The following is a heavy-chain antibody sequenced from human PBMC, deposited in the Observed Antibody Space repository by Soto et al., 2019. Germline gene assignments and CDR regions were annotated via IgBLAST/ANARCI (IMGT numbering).Heavy chain of an antibody. CDR1: GDSIGTGGYY. CDR3: ATNHDDISGRTPLLFDS. CDR2: IHSSGST. Sequence: QVQLQESGPGLVKPSQTLSLTCTVSGDSIGTGGYYWDWIRQHPGKGPEWIGYIHSSGSTYYNPSLKSRLTISLDTSKNQFSLHLSSVTAADTAVYYCATNHDDISGRTPLLFDSWGQGTLVTVSS. D-gene: IGHD3-22*01. V-gene: IGHV4-31*03. J-gene: IGHJ4*02.